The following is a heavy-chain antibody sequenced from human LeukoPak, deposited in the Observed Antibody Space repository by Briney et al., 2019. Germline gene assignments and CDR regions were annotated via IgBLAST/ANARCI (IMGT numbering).Heavy chain of an antibody. V-gene: IGHV4-59*01. J-gene: IGHJ3*02. Sequence: SETLSLTCTVSGSSINPYYWSWIRQPPGKGLEWIGYIYYSGSANYNPSLKSRVTISVDTSKNQFSLKLSSVTAADTAVYYCARVNPAGGYYDSSGYPVHLDAFDIWGQGTMVTVSS. CDR1: GSSINPYY. CDR3: ARVNPAGGYYDSSGYPVHLDAFDI. CDR2: IYYSGSA. D-gene: IGHD3-22*01.